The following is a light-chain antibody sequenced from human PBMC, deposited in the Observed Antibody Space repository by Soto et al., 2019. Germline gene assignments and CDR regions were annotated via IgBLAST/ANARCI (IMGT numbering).Light chain of an antibody. Sequence: EIVLTQSPATLSSFPGDGVTLSCRASQYINTRLAWYQHRPGQAPRLLIYQTSIRAAGIPARFSGSGSGTDFTLTISSLEPEDFAVYYCHQRQSWPRTFGQGTKVDIK. CDR2: QTS. V-gene: IGKV3-11*01. CDR1: QYINTR. CDR3: HQRQSWPRT. J-gene: IGKJ1*01.